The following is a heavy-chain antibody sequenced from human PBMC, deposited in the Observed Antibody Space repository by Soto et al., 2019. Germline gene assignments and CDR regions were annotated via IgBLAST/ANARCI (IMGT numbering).Heavy chain of an antibody. J-gene: IGHJ4*02. CDR1: GGSFSGYY. CDR2: INHSGST. Sequence: SETLSLTCAVYGGSFSGYYWSWIRQPPGKGLEWIGEINHSGSTNYNPSLKSRVTISVDTSKNQFSLKLGSVTAADTAVYYCARGVIPSYDILTGYYKTLWSPYYFDYWGQGTLVTVSS. CDR3: ARGVIPSYDILTGYYKTLWSPYYFDY. V-gene: IGHV4-34*01. D-gene: IGHD3-9*01.